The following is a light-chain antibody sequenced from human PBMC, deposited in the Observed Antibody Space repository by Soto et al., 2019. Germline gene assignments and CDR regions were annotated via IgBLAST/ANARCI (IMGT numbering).Light chain of an antibody. CDR2: LSSDGSH. Sequence: QPVLTQSPSASASLGASVKLTCTLSSWHSSYAIAWHQQQPEKGPRYLLKLSSDGSHSKGDGIPDRFSGSSSGAERYLTISSLQSEDDAYYYCQTWDTGARVVFGGGTKLTVL. CDR3: QTWDTGARVV. J-gene: IGLJ2*01. CDR1: SWHSSYA. V-gene: IGLV4-69*01.